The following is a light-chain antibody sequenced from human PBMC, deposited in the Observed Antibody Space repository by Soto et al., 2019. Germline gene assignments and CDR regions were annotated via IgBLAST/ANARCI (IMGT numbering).Light chain of an antibody. CDR1: SSDVGKYDY. CDR3: CSYVDTDTWV. J-gene: IGLJ3*02. CDR2: GVS. V-gene: IGLV2-11*01. Sequence: QSALTQPPSASGSPGQSVTISCTGTSSDVGKYDYVSWFQHHPGKAPKLMISGVSERPSGVPDRFSGSKSGNTASLTISGLQAEDEADYYCCSYVDTDTWVFGGGTKVTVL.